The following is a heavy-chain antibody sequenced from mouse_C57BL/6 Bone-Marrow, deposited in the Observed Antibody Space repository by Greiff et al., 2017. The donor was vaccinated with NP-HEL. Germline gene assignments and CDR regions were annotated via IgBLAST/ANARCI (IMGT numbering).Heavy chain of an antibody. Sequence: EVKLQESGPGLVKPSQSLSLTCSVTGYSITSGYYWNWIRQPPGNKLERMGYISYDGSNNYNQSLKNRTSITRDTSTNQFFLNLNSVTTEDTAAYYCASGRASSGYSWFAYGGQGTLVTVSA. CDR1: GYSITSGYY. CDR2: ISYDGSN. CDR3: ASGRASSGYSWFAY. J-gene: IGHJ3*01. V-gene: IGHV3-6*01. D-gene: IGHD3-2*02.